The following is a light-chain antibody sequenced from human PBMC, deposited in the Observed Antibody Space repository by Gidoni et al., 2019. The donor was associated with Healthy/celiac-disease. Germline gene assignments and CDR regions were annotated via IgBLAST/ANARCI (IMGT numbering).Light chain of an antibody. CDR2: DAS. Sequence: ELVLTQSPATLSLSPGERATLSCRASQSVSSYLAWYQQKPGQAPRLLIYDASNRATGIPARFSGSGSGTDFTLTIGSLEPEDFAVYYCQQRSNWPPITFGQGTRLEIK. J-gene: IGKJ5*01. V-gene: IGKV3-11*01. CDR3: QQRSNWPPIT. CDR1: QSVSSY.